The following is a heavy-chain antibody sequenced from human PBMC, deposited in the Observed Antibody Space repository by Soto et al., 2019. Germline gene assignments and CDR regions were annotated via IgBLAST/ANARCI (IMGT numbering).Heavy chain of an antibody. CDR3: ARHGAYGRSGYYDS. V-gene: IGHV4-4*02. CDR2: ISNSEST. J-gene: IGHJ5*01. Sequence: PLATLSLTCAVSGASVISTKWWSWVLQSPGKGLEGIGYISNSESTKYNPSLKSRVTMSVDASKNQFSLKLSSVTAADTAVYYCARHGAYGRSGYYDSWGRGTLVTVSS. CDR1: GASVISTKW. D-gene: IGHD3-22*01.